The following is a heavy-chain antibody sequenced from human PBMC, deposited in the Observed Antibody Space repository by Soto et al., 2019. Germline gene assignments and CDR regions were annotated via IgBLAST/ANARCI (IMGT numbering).Heavy chain of an antibody. D-gene: IGHD6-19*01. CDR3: ARINRGWLALYYYNGMDV. CDR2: MNPNSGNT. CDR1: GYTFTSYD. J-gene: IGHJ6*02. V-gene: IGHV1-8*01. Sequence: QVQLVQSGAEVKKPGASVKVSCKASGYTFTSYDINWVRQATGQGLEWMGWMNPNSGNTGYAQKFQGRVTMTRNTSISTAYMELSSLRSEDTAVYYCARINRGWLALYYYNGMDVWGQGTTVTVSS.